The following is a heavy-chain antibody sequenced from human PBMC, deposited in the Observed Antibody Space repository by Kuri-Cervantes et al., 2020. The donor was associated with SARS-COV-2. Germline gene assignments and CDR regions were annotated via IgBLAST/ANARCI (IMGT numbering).Heavy chain of an antibody. J-gene: IGHJ4*02. CDR2: IWYDGRNK. D-gene: IGHD2-2*02. CDR1: GFTFRSYC. Sequence: LSLTCAASGFTFRSYCMHWVRQAPGKGLEWVAVIWYDGRNKYYADSVKGRFTISRDNSKNTLYLQMNSLRAEDTAVYYCAKDGCSSTSCYMGYYFDYWGQGTRV. CDR3: AKDGCSSTSCYMGYYFDY. V-gene: IGHV3-33*06.